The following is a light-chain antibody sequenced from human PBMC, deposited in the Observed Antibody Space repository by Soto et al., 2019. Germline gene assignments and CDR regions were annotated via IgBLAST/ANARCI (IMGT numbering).Light chain of an antibody. J-gene: IGLJ1*01. CDR3: VSHRGYAFCV. CDR1: SSDVGGHNY. CDR2: EVS. V-gene: IGLV2-14*01. Sequence: QSVLTQPASVSGSPGQSITISCTGTSSDVGGHNYVSWYQQHPGKAPKLIIYEVSIRPSGVSNRFSGSKSGNTASLTISGLQAEEEAAYYRVSHRGYAFCVFGTVTKVTVL.